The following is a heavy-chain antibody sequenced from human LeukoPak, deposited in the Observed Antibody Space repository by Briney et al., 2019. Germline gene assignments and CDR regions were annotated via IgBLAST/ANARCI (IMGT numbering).Heavy chain of an antibody. J-gene: IGHJ6*03. CDR3: ASLYCSGGSCYEGKYYYYYMDV. CDR2: IYYREST. Sequence: SETLSLTCTVSGRSISSSNYYWGWIRQPPGKGLEWIGSIYYRESTHYNPSLKSRLTISVDRSMNHFSLKLRSVPAADTAVYYCASLYCSGGSCYEGKYYYYYMDVWGKGTTVTVSS. D-gene: IGHD2-15*01. CDR1: GRSISSSNYY. V-gene: IGHV4-39*02.